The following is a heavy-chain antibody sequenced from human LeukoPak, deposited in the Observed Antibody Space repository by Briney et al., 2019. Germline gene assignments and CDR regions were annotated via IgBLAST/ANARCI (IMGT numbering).Heavy chain of an antibody. D-gene: IGHD6-6*01. CDR1: GFTFSGSA. CDR3: TRPEYSSSSVWFDP. J-gene: IGHJ5*02. CDR2: IRRKANCDAT. V-gene: IGHV3-73*01. Sequence: GGSLRLSGAASGFTFSGSAMHWVRQASGKGREWVGRIRRKANCDATAYAASVKGRFTISRDDSKNTAYLQMNSLKTEDTAVYYCTRPEYSSSSVWFDPWGRGTLVTVSS.